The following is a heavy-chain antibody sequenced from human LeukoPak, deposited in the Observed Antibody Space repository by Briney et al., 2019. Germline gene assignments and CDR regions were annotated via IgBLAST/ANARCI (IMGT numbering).Heavy chain of an antibody. CDR1: GFTFDDYA. Sequence: SRSLRLSCAASGFTFDDYAMHWVRQAPGKSLEWVSGISWNSGSIGYADSVKGRFTISRDNAKNSLYLQMNSLRAEDMALYYCAKDYYYDSSGPFDYWGQGTLVTVSS. V-gene: IGHV3-9*03. J-gene: IGHJ4*02. D-gene: IGHD3-22*01. CDR2: ISWNSGSI. CDR3: AKDYYYDSSGPFDY.